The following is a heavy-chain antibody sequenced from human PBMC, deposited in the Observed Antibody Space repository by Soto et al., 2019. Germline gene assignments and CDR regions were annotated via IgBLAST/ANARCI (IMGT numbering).Heavy chain of an antibody. CDR1: GFTFSSYS. Sequence: EVQLVESGGGLVKPGGSLRLSCAASGFTFSSYSMNWVRQAPGKGLEWVSSISSSSSYIYYADSVKGRFTISRDNAKNSLYLQMKRPRAEDTAVYYCARLWGHYYYYYYMDVWGKGTTVTVSS. J-gene: IGHJ6*03. CDR3: ARLWGHYYYYYYMDV. D-gene: IGHD7-27*01. CDR2: ISSSSSYI. V-gene: IGHV3-21*01.